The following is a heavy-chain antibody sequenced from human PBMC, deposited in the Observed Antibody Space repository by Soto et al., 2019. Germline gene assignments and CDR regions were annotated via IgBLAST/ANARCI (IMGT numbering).Heavy chain of an antibody. CDR2: IIPILGIA. Sequence: GTSVKVSCKASGGTFRSYTISWVRQAPGQGLEWMGRIIPILGIANYAQKFQGRVTITADKSTSTAYMELSSLRSEDTAVYYCARERYCTNGVCYSPHYYYYMDVWGKGTTVTVSS. J-gene: IGHJ6*03. CDR1: GGTFRSYT. CDR3: ARERYCTNGVCYSPHYYYYMDV. V-gene: IGHV1-69*04. D-gene: IGHD2-8*01.